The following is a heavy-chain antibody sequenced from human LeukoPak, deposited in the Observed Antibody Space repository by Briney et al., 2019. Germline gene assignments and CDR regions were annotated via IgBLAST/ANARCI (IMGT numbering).Heavy chain of an antibody. CDR1: GGSFSSYY. CDR3: ARGPLRSGYYRPNWFDP. D-gene: IGHD3-3*01. CDR2: INHSGST. J-gene: IGHJ5*02. Sequence: SETLSLTCAAYGGSFSSYYWSWIRQPPGKGLEWIGEINHSGSTNYTPSLKSRVTISVDTSKNQFSLKLNSVTAADTAVYYCARGPLRSGYYRPNWFDPWGQGTLVTVSS. V-gene: IGHV4-34*01.